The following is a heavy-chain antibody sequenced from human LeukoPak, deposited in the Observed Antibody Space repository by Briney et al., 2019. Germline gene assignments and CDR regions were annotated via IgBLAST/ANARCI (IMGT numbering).Heavy chain of an antibody. CDR1: GLTLISYG. Sequence: GGSLRLSCAASGLTLISYGMHWVRQAPGKGLEWVAFIRYDGGNTYYADSVKGRFTISRDNAKNTLYLQMNSLRAEDTAVYYCARVSSGWYGYYFDYWGQGTLVTVSS. D-gene: IGHD6-19*01. V-gene: IGHV3-30*02. J-gene: IGHJ4*02. CDR2: IRYDGGNT. CDR3: ARVSSGWYGYYFDY.